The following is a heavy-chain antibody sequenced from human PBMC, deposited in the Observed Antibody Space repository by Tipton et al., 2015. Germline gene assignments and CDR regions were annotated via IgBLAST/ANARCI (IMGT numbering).Heavy chain of an antibody. CDR1: GYSFSGYY. CDR2: IHPSSGDT. V-gene: IGHV1-2*02. D-gene: IGHD2-21*02. Sequence: QVQLVQSGAEVKTPGASVNVSCKASGYSFSGYYMHWVRQAPGQGPEWMAWIHPSSGDTHYAKRFYGRATVSSDTSISTAYMELERLTSDDTAVYYCARSVVVTAVAASLDSWGQGTLVTVSS. CDR3: ARSVVVTAVAASLDS. J-gene: IGHJ4*02.